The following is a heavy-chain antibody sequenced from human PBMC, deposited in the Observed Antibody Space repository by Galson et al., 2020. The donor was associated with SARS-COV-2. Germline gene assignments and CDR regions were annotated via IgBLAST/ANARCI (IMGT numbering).Heavy chain of an antibody. D-gene: IGHD1-26*01. CDR1: GFIFIGDA. J-gene: IGHJ4*02. CDR3: AAILGATTASD. CDR2: IVGANGDT. Sequence: SVKVSCKTSGFIFIGDAIQWVRQARGQRLEWIGWIVGANGDTRYAQKFQERVTISRDMSTSTAYMELNSLRSEDTAVYYCAAILGATTASDWGQGTLVTVSS. V-gene: IGHV1-58*02.